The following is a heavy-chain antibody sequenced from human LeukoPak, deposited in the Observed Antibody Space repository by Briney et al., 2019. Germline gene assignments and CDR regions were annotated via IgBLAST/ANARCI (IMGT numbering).Heavy chain of an antibody. CDR2: IRSQIYGGTP. Sequence: GRSLRLSCTASGFTFGDYAMTWVRQAPGKGLEWVGFIRSQIYGGTPEYAASVKGRFTISRDDSEGVAYLQMNSLKTEDTAVYYCTRDQTPYYWGQGTLVTVSS. V-gene: IGHV3-49*04. J-gene: IGHJ4*02. CDR1: GFTFGDYA. CDR3: TRDQTPYY.